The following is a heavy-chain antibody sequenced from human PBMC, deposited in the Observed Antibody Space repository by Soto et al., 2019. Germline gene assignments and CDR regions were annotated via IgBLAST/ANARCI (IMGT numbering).Heavy chain of an antibody. J-gene: IGHJ2*01. Sequence: EVQLVESGGGLVQPGGSLRLSCAASGFTFSNYWMTWVRQAPGKGLEWVANMRQDGSEKYYMDSVKGRFTISRDNAKNSLYLQINILRADDTAVYYCAREVTGDRNSFFDLWGRGTLDTVSS. CDR2: MRQDGSEK. D-gene: IGHD7-27*01. CDR1: GFTFSNYW. CDR3: AREVTGDRNSFFDL. V-gene: IGHV3-7*03.